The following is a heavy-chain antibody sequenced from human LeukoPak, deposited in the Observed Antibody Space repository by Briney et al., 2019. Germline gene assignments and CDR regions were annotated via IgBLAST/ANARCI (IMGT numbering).Heavy chain of an antibody. CDR3: ARINIVVPSAAKDAFDI. CDR2: ISPYDGDT. J-gene: IGHJ3*02. Sequence: ASVKVSCKAYGYIFTNYGFTWVRQAPGHGLEWMGRISPYDGDTDYAQKFGARVTMTTDTSTSTAYLEIRNLRFDDTATYYCARINIVVPSAAKDAFDIWGQGTMITVSS. CDR1: GYIFTNYG. V-gene: IGHV1-18*01. D-gene: IGHD2-15*01.